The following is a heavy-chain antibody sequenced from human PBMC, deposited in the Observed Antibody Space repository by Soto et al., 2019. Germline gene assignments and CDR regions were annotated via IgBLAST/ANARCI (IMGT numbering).Heavy chain of an antibody. CDR1: GFTFSNYA. J-gene: IGHJ4*02. CDR2: ISGSGGTT. D-gene: IGHD6-19*01. Sequence: EVQLLESGGGLVQPGGSLRLSCAASGFTFSNYAIAWVRQAPGKGLEWVSGISGSGGTTYYADSVKGRFTIPSDNSKDTLHLQMNSLRAEDTAVYYCAKTPRQWLVYFDYWGQGALVTVSS. CDR3: AKTPRQWLVYFDY. V-gene: IGHV3-23*01.